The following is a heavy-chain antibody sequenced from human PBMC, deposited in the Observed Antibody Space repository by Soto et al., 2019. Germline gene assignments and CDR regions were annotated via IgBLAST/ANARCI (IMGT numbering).Heavy chain of an antibody. V-gene: IGHV4-59*01. D-gene: IGHD3-3*01. J-gene: IGHJ5*02. CDR3: ARSTYYDFWSGYYGNWFDP. Sequence: SETLSLTCTVSGGSISSYYWSWIRQPPGKGLEWIGYIYYSGSTNYNPSLKSRVTISVDTSKNQFSLKLSSVTAADTAVYYCARSTYYDFWSGYYGNWFDPWGQGTLVTSPQ. CDR1: GGSISSYY. CDR2: IYYSGST.